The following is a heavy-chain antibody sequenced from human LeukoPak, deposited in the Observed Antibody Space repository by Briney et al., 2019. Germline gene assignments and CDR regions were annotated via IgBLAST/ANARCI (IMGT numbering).Heavy chain of an antibody. J-gene: IGHJ6*02. CDR2: IQYDGSNK. D-gene: IGHD3-9*01. CDR3: TRDLMDYDVSTGLHHYYMDV. CDR1: GFTFSSYG. V-gene: IGHV3-30*02. Sequence: GGSLRLSCAASGFTFSSYGMHWVRQAPGKGLEWVTFIQYDGSNKYYADSVKGRFTISRDNAKNTLYLQMNTLRVEDTAVYYCTRDLMDYDVSTGLHHYYMDVWGQGTTVTVSS.